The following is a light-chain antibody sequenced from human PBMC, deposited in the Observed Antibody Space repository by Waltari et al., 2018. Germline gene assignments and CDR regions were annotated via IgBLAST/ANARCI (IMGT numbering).Light chain of an antibody. CDR3: QQYGSSPWT. V-gene: IGKV3-20*01. J-gene: IGKJ1*01. CDR1: RSVDSSF. Sequence: DIVLTQSPGTLSLSPGARATISCRASRSVDSSFLAWYPQKHGQAPRLLIYGASSGAAGIPDRFSGSGSGTDFTLTIRRLEPEDFAVYYCQQYGSSPWTFGQGTKVEFK. CDR2: GAS.